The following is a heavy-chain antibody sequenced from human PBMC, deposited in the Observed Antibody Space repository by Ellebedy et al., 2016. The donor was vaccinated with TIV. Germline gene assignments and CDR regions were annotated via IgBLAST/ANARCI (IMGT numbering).Heavy chain of an antibody. Sequence: SETLSLTCAVYGGSFSGYYWSWIRQPPGKGLEWIGEINHSGSTNYNPSLKSRVTVSVDTSKNQFSLKLSSVTAADTAVHYCARHGEGGYSYGPFDYWGQGTLVTVSS. J-gene: IGHJ4*02. CDR1: GGSFSGYY. V-gene: IGHV4-34*01. D-gene: IGHD5-18*01. CDR3: ARHGEGGYSYGPFDY. CDR2: INHSGST.